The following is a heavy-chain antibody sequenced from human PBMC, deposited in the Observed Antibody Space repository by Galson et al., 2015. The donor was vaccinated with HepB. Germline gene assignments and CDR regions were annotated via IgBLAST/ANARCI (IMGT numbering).Heavy chain of an antibody. J-gene: IGHJ3*02. CDR2: ISYDGSDK. V-gene: IGHV3-30*18. CDR3: AKDLSQYRVPQGSAFDI. CDR1: GFTFSDFA. Sequence: SLRLSCAASGFTFSDFAMHWVRQAPGKEPEWVAMISYDGSDKNYADSVKGRFTISRDHSKNTMYLQMNSLRAEDTAIYYCAKDLSQYRVPQGSAFDIWGQGTRVTVSS. D-gene: IGHD1-26*01.